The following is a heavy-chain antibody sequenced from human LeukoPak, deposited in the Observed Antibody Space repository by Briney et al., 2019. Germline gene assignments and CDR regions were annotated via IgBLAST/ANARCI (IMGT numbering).Heavy chain of an antibody. V-gene: IGHV4-38-2*02. CDR2: IYHSGST. Sequence: PSETLSLTCTVPGYSISSGYYWGWIRQPPGKGLEWIGSIYHSGSTYYNPSLKSRVTISVDTSKNQFSLKLNSVTAADTAVYYCARSSSPNWFDPWGQGTLVTVSS. CDR3: ARSSSPNWFDP. CDR1: GYSISSGYY. D-gene: IGHD6-13*01. J-gene: IGHJ5*02.